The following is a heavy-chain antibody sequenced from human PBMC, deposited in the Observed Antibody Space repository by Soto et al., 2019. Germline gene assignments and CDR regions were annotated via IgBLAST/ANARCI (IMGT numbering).Heavy chain of an antibody. CDR2: IIPIFGTA. J-gene: IGHJ6*02. CDR1: GGTFSSYA. V-gene: IGHV1-69*01. Sequence: QVQLVQSGAEVKKPGSSVKVSCKASGGTFSSYAISWVRQAPGQGLEWMGGIIPIFGTANYAQKFQGRVTITADESTSTAYMELSSLRSEDTAVYYCARYIVVVVAATLEYDYYGMDVWGQGTTVTVSS. CDR3: ARYIVVVVAATLEYDYYGMDV. D-gene: IGHD2-15*01.